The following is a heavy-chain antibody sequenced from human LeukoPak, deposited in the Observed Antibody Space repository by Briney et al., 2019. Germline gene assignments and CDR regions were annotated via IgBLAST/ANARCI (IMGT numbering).Heavy chain of an antibody. Sequence: GGSLRLSCAASGFTFSTYSMNWVRQAPGKGLEWVSYISAGGSTIYYADSVQGRFTISRDNARSSLSLQMSSLTAEDTALYYCARAPAPRHCTSTSCPRGPFDYWGQGTLVTVSS. D-gene: IGHD2-2*01. CDR1: GFTFSTYS. CDR3: ARAPAPRHCTSTSCPRGPFDY. V-gene: IGHV3-48*01. CDR2: ISAGGSTI. J-gene: IGHJ4*02.